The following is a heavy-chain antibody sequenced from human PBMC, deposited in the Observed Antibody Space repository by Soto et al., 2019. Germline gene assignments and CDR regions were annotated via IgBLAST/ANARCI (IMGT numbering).Heavy chain of an antibody. Sequence: SETLSLTCAVYGGSFSGYYWSWIRQPPGKGLEWIGEINHSGSTNYNPSLKSRVTISVDTSKNQFSLKLSSVTAADTAVYYCASFTIFWLVTVLHNWFDPWGQGTLVTVSS. CDR2: INHSGST. V-gene: IGHV4-34*01. CDR3: ASFTIFWLVTVLHNWFDP. CDR1: GGSFSGYY. D-gene: IGHD3-9*01. J-gene: IGHJ5*02.